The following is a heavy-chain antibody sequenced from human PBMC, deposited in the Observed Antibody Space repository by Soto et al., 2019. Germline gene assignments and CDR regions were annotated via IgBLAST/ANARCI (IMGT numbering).Heavy chain of an antibody. V-gene: IGHV3-30*18. CDR1: GFDFTYYA. D-gene: IGHD1-26*01. CDR3: AKDEGVGGTLGLVDY. CDR2: MSSDGSKI. Sequence: QVQLVESGGGAVQPGESLRLSCVASGFDFTYYAMHWVRQAPGKGLESVAVMSSDGSKIHHTDSVKGRFTISRDNSKKTLYLQMNSLRKEDTAVYFCAKDEGVGGTLGLVDYWGQGTQVSVSS. J-gene: IGHJ4*02.